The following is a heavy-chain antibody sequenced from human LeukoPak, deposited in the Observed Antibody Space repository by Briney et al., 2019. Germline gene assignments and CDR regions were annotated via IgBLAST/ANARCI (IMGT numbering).Heavy chain of an antibody. D-gene: IGHD3-16*01. Sequence: GGSLRLSCAASGFTVSSNYMSWVRQAPGKGLEWVSVIYSGGSTYYADSVKGRFTISRDNSKNTLYLQMNSLRAEDTAVYYCARFQHYYYYGMDVWGQGTTVSVSS. CDR1: GFTVSSNY. V-gene: IGHV3-66*02. J-gene: IGHJ6*02. CDR2: IYSGGST. CDR3: ARFQHYYYYGMDV.